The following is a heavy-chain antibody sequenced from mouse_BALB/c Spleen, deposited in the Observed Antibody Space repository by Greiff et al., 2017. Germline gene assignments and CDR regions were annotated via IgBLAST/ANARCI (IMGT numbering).Heavy chain of an antibody. D-gene: IGHD1-1*01. CDR1: GFAFSSYD. V-gene: IGHV5-12-1*01. CDR3: ARHEDYYGFYYYAMDY. CDR2: ISSGGGST. Sequence: EVKVVESGGGLVKPGGSLKLSCAASGFAFSSYDMSWVRQTPEKRLEWVAYISSGGGSTYYPDTVKGRFTISRDNAKNTLYLQMSSLKSEDTAMYYCARHEDYYGFYYYAMDYWGQGTSVTVSS. J-gene: IGHJ4*01.